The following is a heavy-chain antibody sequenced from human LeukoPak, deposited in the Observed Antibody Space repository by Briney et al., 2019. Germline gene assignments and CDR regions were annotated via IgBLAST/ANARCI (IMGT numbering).Heavy chain of an antibody. D-gene: IGHD3-16*01. Sequence: GGSLRLSCVACGITLSTYGMNWVRQAPGKGVEWVANIKPGGGERYYVDSVKGRFTISRDNAKNSVDLQMNSLRVEDPAVYYCMRGGGDYWGQGTLVTVSS. J-gene: IGHJ4*02. CDR3: MRGGGDY. V-gene: IGHV3-7*01. CDR1: GITLSTYG. CDR2: IKPGGGER.